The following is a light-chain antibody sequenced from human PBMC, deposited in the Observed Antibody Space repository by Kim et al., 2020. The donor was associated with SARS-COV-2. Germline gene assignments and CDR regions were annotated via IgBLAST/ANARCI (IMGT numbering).Light chain of an antibody. CDR2: QDS. CDR3: QAWDSSIHAV. V-gene: IGLV3-1*01. Sequence: SYELTQPPSVSVSPGQTASITCSGDKLGDKYACWYQQKPGQSPVLVIYQDSKRPSGIPERFSGSNSGNTATLTISGTQAMDEADYYCQAWDSSIHAVFGG. CDR1: KLGDKY. J-gene: IGLJ7*01.